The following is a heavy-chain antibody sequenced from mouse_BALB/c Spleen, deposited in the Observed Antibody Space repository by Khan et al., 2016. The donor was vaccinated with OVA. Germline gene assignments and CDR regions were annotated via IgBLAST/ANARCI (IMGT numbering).Heavy chain of an antibody. D-gene: IGHD1-1*02. Sequence: EVELVESGGALVKTGGSLKLSCAASGFTFSTYGMSWVRQTPDRRREWVATISSGCHYTYYIDSVKGRVTISRENAENILYLQMTCLSSEDTAMYYCARLADYYNSEGFAYWGQGTLVTVSA. J-gene: IGHJ3*01. CDR2: ISSGCHYT. CDR3: ARLADYYNSEGFAY. V-gene: IGHV5-6*01. CDR1: GFTFSTYG.